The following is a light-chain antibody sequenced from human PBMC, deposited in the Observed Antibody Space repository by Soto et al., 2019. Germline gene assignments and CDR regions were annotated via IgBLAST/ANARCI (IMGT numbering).Light chain of an antibody. V-gene: IGKV2-30*01. CDR1: QSLVYTDGDTY. Sequence: DVVMTQSPLSLPVTPGQPASISCRSSQSLVYTDGDTYLNWFHQRPGQSPRRLLYNISKRDSGVPDRFSGSRSGTDFTLKISRVKAEDVGVYYCMQGTYWPRTFGQGTKVEI. J-gene: IGKJ1*01. CDR3: MQGTYWPRT. CDR2: NIS.